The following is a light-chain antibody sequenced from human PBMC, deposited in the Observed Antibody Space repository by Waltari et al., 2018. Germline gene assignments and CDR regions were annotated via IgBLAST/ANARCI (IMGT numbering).Light chain of an antibody. CDR2: STV. CDR3: QLYYGGTLV. CDR1: AAPVTRNNS. J-gene: IGLJ3*02. V-gene: IGLV7-43*01. Sequence: QTVVTQEPSLTVSPGGTVTLTCASTAAPVTRNNSPNWFQQNPGQPPRALIYSTVDRHSWTPARFSGSLLGGKAALTLSGVQPEDEADYYCQLYYGGTLVFGGGTKVTVL.